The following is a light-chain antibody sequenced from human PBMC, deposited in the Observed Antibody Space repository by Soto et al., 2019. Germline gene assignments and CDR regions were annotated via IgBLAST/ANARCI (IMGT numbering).Light chain of an antibody. V-gene: IGKV3-20*01. CDR3: QQYDSSPRT. J-gene: IGKJ1*01. CDR2: GAS. CDR1: QNVNSNY. Sequence: EIVLTQSPGTLSLSPGERATLSSRASQNVNSNYLTWYQQKPGQAPRLLIYGASSRATGIPDRFSGSGSGTDFTLTISRLEPEDFAVYYCQQYDSSPRTFGQGTKVEIK.